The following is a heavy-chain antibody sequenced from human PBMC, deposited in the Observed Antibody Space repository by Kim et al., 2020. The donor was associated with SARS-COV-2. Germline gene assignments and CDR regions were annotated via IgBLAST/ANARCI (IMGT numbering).Heavy chain of an antibody. V-gene: IGHV6-1*01. Sequence: SQTLSLTCAISGDSVSSNSAAWNWIRQSPSRGLEWLGRTYYRSKWYNDYAVSVKSRITINPDTSKNQFSLQLNSVTPEDTAVYYCARKRKVRGVINYYYYGMDVCGQGTTVTVSS. CDR3: ARKRKVRGVINYYYYGMDV. D-gene: IGHD3-10*01. CDR1: GDSVSSNSAA. CDR2: TYYRSKWYN. J-gene: IGHJ6*02.